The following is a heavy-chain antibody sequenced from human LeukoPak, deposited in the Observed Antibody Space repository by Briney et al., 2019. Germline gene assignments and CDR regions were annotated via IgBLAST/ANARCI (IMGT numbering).Heavy chain of an antibody. V-gene: IGHV3-30*04. D-gene: IGHD3-22*01. CDR2: ISYDGSNK. CDR3: ARDSATYYYDSCGYYWFDY. CDR1: GFTFSSYA. J-gene: IGHJ4*02. Sequence: GGSLRLSCAASGFTFSSYAMHWVRQAPGKGLEWVAVISYDGSNKYYADSVKGRFTISRDNSKNTLYLQMNSLRAEDTAVYYCARDSATYYYDSCGYYWFDYWGQGTLVTVSS.